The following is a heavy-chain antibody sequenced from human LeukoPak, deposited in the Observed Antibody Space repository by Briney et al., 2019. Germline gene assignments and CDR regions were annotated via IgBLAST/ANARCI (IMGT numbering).Heavy chain of an antibody. CDR3: ARVLRSGSGEPTFDY. V-gene: IGHV1-2*02. CDR1: GYTFTGYY. CDR2: INPNSGGT. J-gene: IGHJ4*02. Sequence: ASVKVSCKASGYTFTGYYMHWVRQAPGQGLEWMGWINPNSGGTNYAQKFQGRVTMTRDTSISTAYMELSRLRSDDTAVYYCARVLRSGSGEPTFDYWGQGTLVTVSS. D-gene: IGHD1-26*01.